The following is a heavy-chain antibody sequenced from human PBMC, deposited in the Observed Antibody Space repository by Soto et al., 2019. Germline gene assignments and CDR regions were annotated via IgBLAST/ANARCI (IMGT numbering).Heavy chain of an antibody. CDR3: AREGVAAAGTFNWFDP. CDR2: ISSSSSYT. V-gene: IGHV3-11*06. J-gene: IGHJ5*02. D-gene: IGHD6-13*01. Sequence: GGSLRLSCAASGFAFSDYYMSWIRQAPGKGLEWVSYISSSSSYTNYADSVKGRFTISRDNAKNSLYLQMNSLRAEDTAVYYCAREGVAAAGTFNWFDPWGQGTLVTVSS. CDR1: GFAFSDYY.